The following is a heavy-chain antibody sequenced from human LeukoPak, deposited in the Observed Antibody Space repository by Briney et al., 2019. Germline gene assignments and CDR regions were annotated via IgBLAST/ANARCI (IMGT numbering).Heavy chain of an antibody. Sequence: GGSLRLSCAVSGFTFSSYYMHWVRQVPGKGQVWISRISGDGSDTNYADSVKGRFTISRDNAKNTLYLQMNSLRAEDTAVYYCLRVPYWGQGALVTVSS. CDR2: ISGDGSDT. CDR3: LRVPY. J-gene: IGHJ4*02. V-gene: IGHV3-74*01. CDR1: GFTFSSYY.